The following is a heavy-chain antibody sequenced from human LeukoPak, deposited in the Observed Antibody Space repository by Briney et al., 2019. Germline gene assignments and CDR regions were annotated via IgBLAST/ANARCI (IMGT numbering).Heavy chain of an antibody. J-gene: IGHJ3*02. CDR3: ARDRFVVVPAAPEGDAFDI. Sequence: PGGSLRLSCAASGFTFSSYSMIWVRQAPGKGLEWVSYISSSSSTIYYADSVKGRFTISRDNAKNSLYLQMNSLRAEDTAVYYCARDRFVVVPAAPEGDAFDIWGQGTMVTVSS. V-gene: IGHV3-48*01. D-gene: IGHD2-2*01. CDR1: GFTFSSYS. CDR2: ISSSSSTI.